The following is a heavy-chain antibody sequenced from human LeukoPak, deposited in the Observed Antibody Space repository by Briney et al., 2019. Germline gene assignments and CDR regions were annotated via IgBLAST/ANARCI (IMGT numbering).Heavy chain of an antibody. V-gene: IGHV1-69*04. CDR2: IIPILGIA. CDR1: GYTFTSYY. CDR3: ARAPTIFGTLGY. Sequence: SVKLSCNASGYTFTSYYMHWVRQAPGQALEWMGKIIPILGIANYAQKFQGRVTITADKSTSTAYMELSSLRSEDTAVYYCARAPTIFGTLGYRGQGTLVTVSS. D-gene: IGHD3-3*01. J-gene: IGHJ4*02.